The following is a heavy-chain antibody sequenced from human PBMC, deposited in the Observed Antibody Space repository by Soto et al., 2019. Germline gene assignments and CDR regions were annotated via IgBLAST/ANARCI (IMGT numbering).Heavy chain of an antibody. J-gene: IGHJ4*02. CDR1: GASIRSCNYY. D-gene: IGHD2-15*01. CDR2: ISYSGSA. Sequence: PSETLSLTCTVSGASIRSCNYYWLWIRQHPGTCLYWIEFISYSGSAYYNPFLNSRVTISVDTSKNQFSLNLSFVTAADTSVYYCATMGTPATGLYYFDYWGQGTLVTVSS. V-gene: IGHV4-30-4*01. CDR3: ATMGTPATGLYYFDY.